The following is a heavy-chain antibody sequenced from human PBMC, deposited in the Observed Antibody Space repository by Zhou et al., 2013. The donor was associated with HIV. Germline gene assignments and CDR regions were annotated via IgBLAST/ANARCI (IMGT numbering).Heavy chain of an antibody. CDR2: IIPMFERP. J-gene: IGHJ4*02. Sequence: QVQLVQSGAEVKKPGASVKVSCKASGYTFTDYYIYWVRQAPGQGLEWLGGIIPMFERPNYAEKFEHRLTINADESSTTVYMELRGLRSGDTALYYCARTVPLLGQIWGQGTLITVSS. CDR1: GYTFTDYY. D-gene: IGHD2-21*02. CDR3: ARTVPLLGQI. V-gene: IGHV1-69*01.